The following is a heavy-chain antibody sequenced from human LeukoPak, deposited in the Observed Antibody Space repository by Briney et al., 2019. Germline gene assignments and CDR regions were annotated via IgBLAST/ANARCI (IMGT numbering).Heavy chain of an antibody. CDR1: GGSISSYY. CDR2: IYTSGST. V-gene: IGHV4-4*07. J-gene: IGHJ6*03. CDR3: AGLGDRRHYYYMDV. D-gene: IGHD2-21*02. Sequence: PSETLSLTCTVSGGSISSYYWSWIRQPAGKGLEWIGRIYTSGSTNYNPSLKSRVTMSVDTSKNQFSLKLSSVTAADTAVYYCAGLGDRRHYYYMDVWGKGTTVTVSS.